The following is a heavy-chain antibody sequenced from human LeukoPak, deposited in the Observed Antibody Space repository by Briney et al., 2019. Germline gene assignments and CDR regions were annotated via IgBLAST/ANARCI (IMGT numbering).Heavy chain of an antibody. CDR2: IYHSGNT. J-gene: IGHJ4*02. CDR1: GYSIRSGYY. Sequence: SETLSLTCTVSGYSIRSGYYWGWIRQPPGKGLEWIGNIYHSGNTYYNPSLKSRVTISVDTSKNQFSLKLSSVTAADTAVYYCTRLSGDYWNYGGNFDSWGQGTLVTVSS. D-gene: IGHD1-7*01. CDR3: TRLSGDYWNYGGNFDS. V-gene: IGHV4-38-2*02.